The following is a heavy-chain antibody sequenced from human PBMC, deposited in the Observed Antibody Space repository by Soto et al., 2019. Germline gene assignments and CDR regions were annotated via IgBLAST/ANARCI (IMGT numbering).Heavy chain of an antibody. D-gene: IGHD2-15*01. CDR2: ISSSGGST. J-gene: IGHJ4*02. CDR3: AKAIAVVRTASFYFDF. V-gene: IGHV3-23*01. CDR1: GFTVSSYA. Sequence: GGSLRLSCTASGFTVSSYAMSWVRQAPGKGLEWVSIISSSGGSTYYTDSVKGRFTISRDSSKNTLFLQMNSLRADDTAVYYCAKAIAVVRTASFYFDFWGQGTPVTVSS.